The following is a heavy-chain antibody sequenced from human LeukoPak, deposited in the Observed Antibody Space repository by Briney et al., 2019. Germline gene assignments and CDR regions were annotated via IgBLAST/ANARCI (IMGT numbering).Heavy chain of an antibody. D-gene: IGHD4-17*01. CDR1: GFTFDDYA. Sequence: GRSLRLSCAASGFTFDDYAMHWVRQAPGKGLERVSGISDSGDNTYYADSVRGRFTISRDNSMNTLYLQMNSLKAEDTAVYYCARPDYGASGDYWGQGTLVTVSS. CDR2: ISDSGDNT. V-gene: IGHV3-23*01. J-gene: IGHJ4*02. CDR3: ARPDYGASGDY.